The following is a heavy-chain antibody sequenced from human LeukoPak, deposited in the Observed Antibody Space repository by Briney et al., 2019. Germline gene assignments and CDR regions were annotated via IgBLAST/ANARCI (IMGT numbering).Heavy chain of an antibody. Sequence: PPGGSLRLSCAASGFTFSSYEMNWVRQAPGKGLEWVSYISSSGSTIYYADSVKGRFTISRDNAKNSLYLQMNSLRAEDTAVYYCARGSYDILTGYPLSTDYWGQGTLVTVSS. CDR3: ARGSYDILTGYPLSTDY. CDR1: GFTFSSYE. J-gene: IGHJ4*02. CDR2: ISSSGSTI. V-gene: IGHV3-48*03. D-gene: IGHD3-9*01.